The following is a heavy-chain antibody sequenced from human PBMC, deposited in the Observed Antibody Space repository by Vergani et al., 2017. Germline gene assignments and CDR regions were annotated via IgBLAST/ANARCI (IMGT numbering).Heavy chain of an antibody. CDR1: GGSFSGYY. J-gene: IGHJ5*02. CDR3: ARGRTDGEFRP. Sequence: QVQLQQWGAGLLKPSETLSLTCAVYGGSFSGYYWSWIRQPPGKGLEWIGEINHSGSTNYNPSLKSRVTISVDTSKNQFSLKLSSVTAADTAVYYCARGRTDGEFRPWGQGTLVTVSS. CDR2: INHSGST. D-gene: IGHD3-10*01. V-gene: IGHV4-34*01.